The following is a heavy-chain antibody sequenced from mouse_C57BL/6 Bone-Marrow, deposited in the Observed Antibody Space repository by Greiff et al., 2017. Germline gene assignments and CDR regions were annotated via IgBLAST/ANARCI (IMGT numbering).Heavy chain of an antibody. J-gene: IGHJ1*03. CDR3: VRVGYYGSRSPHWYFDV. V-gene: IGHV10-3*01. CDR1: GFTFNTYA. Sequence: EVKLVESGGGLVQPKGSLKLSCAASGFTFNTYAMHWVRQAPGKGLEWVARIRSKSSNYATYYADSVKDRFTISRDDSQSMLYLQMNNLKTEDTAMYYCVRVGYYGSRSPHWYFDVWGTGTTVTVSS. CDR2: IRSKSSNYAT. D-gene: IGHD1-1*01.